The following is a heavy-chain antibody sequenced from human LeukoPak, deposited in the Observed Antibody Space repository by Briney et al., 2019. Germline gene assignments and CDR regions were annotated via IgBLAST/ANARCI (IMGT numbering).Heavy chain of an antibody. CDR2: IYHSGTT. CDR3: ATGVHGIAAAGDYYFDY. D-gene: IGHD6-13*01. V-gene: IGHV4-38-2*02. J-gene: IGHJ4*02. Sequence: SETLSLTCSVPGYSISNGYYWNWIRQPPGKGPEWIGNIYHSGTTSYNPSLKSRVTISVDTSKNQFSLKLTSVTAADTAVYYCATGVHGIAAAGDYYFDYWGQGTLVTVSS. CDR1: GYSISNGYY.